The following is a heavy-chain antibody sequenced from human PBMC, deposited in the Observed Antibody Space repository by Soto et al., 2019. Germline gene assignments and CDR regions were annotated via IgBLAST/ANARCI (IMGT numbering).Heavy chain of an antibody. V-gene: IGHV3-48*03. D-gene: IGHD2-15*01. CDR1: GFTFSSYE. CDR3: ARDGDGVVAAPNWFDP. CDR2: ISSSGSTI. J-gene: IGHJ5*02. Sequence: GGSLRLSCAASGFTFSSYEMNWVRQAPGKGLEWVSYISSSGSTIYYADSVKGRFTISRDNAKNFLYLLMNSLRAEDAAVDYCARDGDGVVAAPNWFDPWGQGTLVTVSS.